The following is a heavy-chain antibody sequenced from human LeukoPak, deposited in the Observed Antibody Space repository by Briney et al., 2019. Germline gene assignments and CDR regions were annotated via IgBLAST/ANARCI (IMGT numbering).Heavy chain of an antibody. CDR1: GYSISSGYY. CDR3: ARHPSGRMGLQQGGRFDP. J-gene: IGHJ5*02. D-gene: IGHD5-24*01. Sequence: PSETLSLTCTVSGYSISSGYYWGWIRQPPGKGLEWIGSIYHSGSTYYNPSLKSRVTISVDTSKNQFSLKLSSVTAADTAVYYCARHPSGRMGLQQGGRFDPWGQGTLVTVSS. V-gene: IGHV4-38-2*02. CDR2: IYHSGST.